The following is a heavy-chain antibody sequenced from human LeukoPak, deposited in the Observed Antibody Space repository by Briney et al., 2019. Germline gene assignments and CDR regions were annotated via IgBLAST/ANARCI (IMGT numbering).Heavy chain of an antibody. Sequence: GGSLRLSCAASGFTFSSSAMSWVRQAPGKGLEWVSSISGSGSGGSTYYADSVKGRFTISRDNSKNTLYLQMNSLRAEDTAVYYCAKLREWELPDLLDYWGQGTLVTVSS. CDR1: GFTFSSSA. J-gene: IGHJ4*02. V-gene: IGHV3-23*01. CDR3: AKLREWELPDLLDY. CDR2: ISGSGSGGST. D-gene: IGHD1-26*01.